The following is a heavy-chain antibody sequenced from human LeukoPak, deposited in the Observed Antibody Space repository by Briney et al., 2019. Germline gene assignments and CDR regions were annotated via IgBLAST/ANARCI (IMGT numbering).Heavy chain of an antibody. D-gene: IGHD3-3*01. Sequence: GGSLRLSCAASGFTFSSYAMSWVRQAPGKGLEWVSAISGSGGSTYYADSVKGRFTISRDNSKNTPYLQMNSLRAEDTAVYYCAKGFTDARSYDFWSGPKGAYYYFDYWGQGTLVTVSS. CDR3: AKGFTDARSYDFWSGPKGAYYYFDY. CDR1: GFTFSSYA. J-gene: IGHJ4*02. V-gene: IGHV3-23*01. CDR2: ISGSGGST.